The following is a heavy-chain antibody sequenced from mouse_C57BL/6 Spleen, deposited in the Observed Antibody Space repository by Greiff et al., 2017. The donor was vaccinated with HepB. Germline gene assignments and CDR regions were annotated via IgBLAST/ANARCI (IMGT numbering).Heavy chain of an antibody. Sequence: ESGPGLVKPSQSLSLTCSVTGYSITSGYYWNWIRQFPGNKLEWMGYISYDGSNNYNPSLKNRISITRDTSKNQFFLKLNSVTTEDTATYYCARIYYGNSWYFDVWGTGTTVTVSS. J-gene: IGHJ1*03. CDR3: ARIYYGNSWYFDV. V-gene: IGHV3-6*01. D-gene: IGHD2-1*01. CDR2: ISYDGSN. CDR1: GYSITSGYY.